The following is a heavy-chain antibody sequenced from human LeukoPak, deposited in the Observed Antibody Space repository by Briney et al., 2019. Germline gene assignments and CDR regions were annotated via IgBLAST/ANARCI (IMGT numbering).Heavy chain of an antibody. CDR2: INQDASEI. D-gene: IGHD2-21*02. V-gene: IGHV3-7*01. J-gene: IGHJ4*02. CDR1: GFSFSTDW. Sequence: GGSLRLSCAASGFSFSTDWMSWYRQAPGKGVEWVVNINQDASEINYVDSVRGRFTISRDNAKNSLHLQMNSLRAEDTAVYYCATDRDNSDWQKRFDSWGQGTLVTVSS. CDR3: ATDRDNSDWQKRFDS.